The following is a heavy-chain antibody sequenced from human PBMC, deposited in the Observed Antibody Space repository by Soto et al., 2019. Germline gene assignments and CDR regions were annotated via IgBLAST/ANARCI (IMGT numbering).Heavy chain of an antibody. CDR3: ARGDDYYDSSGYHGHRWFDH. Sequence: QVQLQESGAGLVKPSQTLSLTCTVSGGSISSGGYYWSWIRQHPGKGLEWIGYIYYSGSTYYNPSLKSRVTIPVDTSKNQFSLKRSSVAAADTALYYCARGDDYYDSSGYHGHRWFDHWGQGTLVTVSS. J-gene: IGHJ5*02. V-gene: IGHV4-31*03. CDR2: IYYSGST. D-gene: IGHD3-22*01. CDR1: GGSISSGGYY.